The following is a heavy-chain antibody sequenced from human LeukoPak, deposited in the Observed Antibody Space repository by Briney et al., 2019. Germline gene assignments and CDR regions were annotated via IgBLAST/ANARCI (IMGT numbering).Heavy chain of an antibody. D-gene: IGHD3/OR15-3a*01. Sequence: SETRSLTCTVSGGSISSYYWSWIRQPPGKGLEWIGYIYYSGSTNYNPSLKSRVTISVDTSKNQFSLKLSSVTAADTAVYYCARVDSEDYYFDYWGQGTLVTVSS. CDR1: GGSISSYY. J-gene: IGHJ4*02. CDR3: ARVDSEDYYFDY. V-gene: IGHV4-59*01. CDR2: IYYSGST.